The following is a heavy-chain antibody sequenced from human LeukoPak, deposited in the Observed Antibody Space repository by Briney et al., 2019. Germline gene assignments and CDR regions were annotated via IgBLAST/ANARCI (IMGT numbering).Heavy chain of an antibody. D-gene: IGHD6-19*01. V-gene: IGHV4-59*08. CDR2: IYYSGST. CDR1: GGSMSPYH. CDR3: ARAVSGRFDY. Sequence: SETLSLTCTVSGGSMSPYHWGWIRQPPGKGLEWTGYIYYSGSTNYNPSLNSRVTISVDTSKNQFSLRLSSVTAADTAIHYCARAVSGRFDYWGQGTLVTVSS. J-gene: IGHJ4*02.